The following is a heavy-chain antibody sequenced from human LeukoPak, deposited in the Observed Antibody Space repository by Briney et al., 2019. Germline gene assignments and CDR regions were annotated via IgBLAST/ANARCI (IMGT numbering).Heavy chain of an antibody. CDR3: AIEHYDILTGYYSPDYYYGMDV. D-gene: IGHD3-9*01. V-gene: IGHV4-34*01. CDR1: GGSLSGYY. J-gene: IGHJ6*04. CDR2: INHSGST. Sequence: SETLSLTCAVYGGSLSGYYWSWIRQPPGKGLEWIGEINHSGSTNYNPSLKSRVTISVDTSKNQFSLKLSSVTAADTAVYYCAIEHYDILTGYYSPDYYYGMDVWGKGTTVTVSS.